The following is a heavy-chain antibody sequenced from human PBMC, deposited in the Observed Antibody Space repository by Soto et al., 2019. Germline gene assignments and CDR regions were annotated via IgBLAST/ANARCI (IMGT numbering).Heavy chain of an antibody. V-gene: IGHV3-30*18. CDR3: ANSFPGHRDLDYGMDV. D-gene: IGHD3-16*01. CDR2: ISFDGSNK. Sequence: QVQLVESGGGVVQPGRSLRLSCAASGFSRYGIHWVRQAPGKGLEWVAVISFDGSNKYYADTMKGRFTVSRDNSKSTFYLQMNSLTGADTAVYYCANSFPGHRDLDYGMDVWGQGTTVTVS. J-gene: IGHJ6*02. CDR1: GFSRYG.